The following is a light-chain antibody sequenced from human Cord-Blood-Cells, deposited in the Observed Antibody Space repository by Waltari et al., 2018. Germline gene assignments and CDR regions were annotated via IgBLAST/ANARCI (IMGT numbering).Light chain of an antibody. Sequence: QLVLTQSPSASASLGASVKLTCTLSSGHSSYAIAWHQQQPEKGPRYLMKLNSDGSQSKGAGIPDRFSGASSGAERYLTISSLQSEDEADYYCQTWGTGIVVFGGGTKLTVL. V-gene: IGLV4-69*01. J-gene: IGLJ2*01. CDR2: LNSDGSQ. CDR3: QTWGTGIVV. CDR1: SGHSSYA.